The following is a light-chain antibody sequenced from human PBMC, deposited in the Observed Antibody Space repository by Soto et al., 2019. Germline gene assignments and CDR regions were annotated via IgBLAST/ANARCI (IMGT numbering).Light chain of an antibody. V-gene: IGLV2-23*01. CDR2: EGS. CDR3: CSHVGRSTLL. CDR1: SSDIGSYNL. J-gene: IGLJ3*02. Sequence: QSVLTQPASVSGSPGQSITISCTGSSSDIGSYNLVSWYQQHPGKAPKLMIYEGSKRPSGVSNRFSGSKPDNTASLTISGLQAEDEADYYCCSHVGRSTLLFGGGTKLTVL.